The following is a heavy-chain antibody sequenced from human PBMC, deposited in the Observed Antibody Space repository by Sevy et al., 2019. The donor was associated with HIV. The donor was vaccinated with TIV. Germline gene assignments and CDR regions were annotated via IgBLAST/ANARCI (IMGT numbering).Heavy chain of an antibody. Sequence: GGSLRLSCAASGFTFSGYAMSRVRQAPGKGLEWVSAISGKCGSTHYADSVEGRFTISRDNSKNTLYLQMNSLSAEDTAVYYCAKTINSGGGVVPAANYYYYGMDVWGQGTTVTVSS. CDR1: GFTFSGYA. CDR2: ISGKCGST. CDR3: AKTINSGGGVVPAANYYYYGMDV. D-gene: IGHD2-2*01. V-gene: IGHV3-23*01. J-gene: IGHJ6*02.